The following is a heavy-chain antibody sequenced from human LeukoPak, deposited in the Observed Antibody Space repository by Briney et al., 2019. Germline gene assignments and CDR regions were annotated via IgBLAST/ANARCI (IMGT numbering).Heavy chain of an antibody. V-gene: IGHV4-34*01. Sequence: SETLSLTCAVYGGSFSGYYWSWIRQPPGKGLEWIGEINHSGSTNYNPSLKSRVTISVDTSKNQFSLKLSSVTAADTAVYYCARDPPPYGDWDYWGQGTLVTVSS. CDR2: INHSGST. D-gene: IGHD4-17*01. J-gene: IGHJ4*02. CDR3: ARDPPPYGDWDY. CDR1: GGSFSGYY.